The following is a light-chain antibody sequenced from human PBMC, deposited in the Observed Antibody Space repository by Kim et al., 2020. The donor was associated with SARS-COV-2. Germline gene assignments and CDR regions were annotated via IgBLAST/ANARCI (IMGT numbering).Light chain of an antibody. V-gene: IGLV1-40*01. CDR3: QTYDSGHVV. CDR2: GDI. CDR1: NMGPAYD. J-gene: IGLJ2*01. Sequence: GDPGQTVTISCTGSNMGPAYDVHWYQQFPGSAPKLRIYGDIHRPSGVPDRFSGSKSGTSASLAITGLQGEDEADYFCQTYDSGHVVFGGGTQLTVL.